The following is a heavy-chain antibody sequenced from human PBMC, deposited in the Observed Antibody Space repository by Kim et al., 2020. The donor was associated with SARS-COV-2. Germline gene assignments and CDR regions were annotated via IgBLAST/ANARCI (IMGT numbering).Heavy chain of an antibody. CDR1: GVSIDTSDYY. CDR3: ARQVRVGRHLEH. CDR2: IYFTGTT. J-gene: IGHJ4*02. Sequence: SETLSLTCTVSGVSIDTSDYYWAWIRQPPGQGLEWIATIYFTGTTFYSPSLKSRATVSIDTSKDQFSLDLNSVTTTDTSMYYCARQVRVGRHLEHWGQGILVTVSS. V-gene: IGHV4-39*01. D-gene: IGHD1-26*01.